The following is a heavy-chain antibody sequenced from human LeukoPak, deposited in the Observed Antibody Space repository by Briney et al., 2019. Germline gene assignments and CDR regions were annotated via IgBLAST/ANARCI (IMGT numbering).Heavy chain of an antibody. J-gene: IGHJ3*02. V-gene: IGHV1-18*01. CDR2: ISPNNGNT. CDR3: TRVRNSDNWWGAFDI. D-gene: IGHD1-1*01. CDR1: GYTFDTSS. Sequence: PSVNVSCKAFGYTFDTSSITWVRQAPGQRLEWMGWISPNNGNTHYAQGVQGRVTMTTDTSRSTAYMELRSLTSDDTAVYYCTRVRNSDNWWGAFDIWGQGTMVTVSS.